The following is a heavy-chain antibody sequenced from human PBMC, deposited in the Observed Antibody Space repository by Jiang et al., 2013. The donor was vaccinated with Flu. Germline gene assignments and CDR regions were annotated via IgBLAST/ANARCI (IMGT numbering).Heavy chain of an antibody. CDR1: GYTFATYD. V-gene: IGHV1-8*01. J-gene: IGHJ6*02. CDR3: ARGPISAAGSAFYYYGMDV. D-gene: IGHD6-13*01. CDR2: MNPNSGNT. Sequence: GAEVKKPGASVKVSCKASGYTFATYDINWVRQATGQGLEWMGWMNPNSGNTGYAQKFQGRVTMTRNTSISTAYMELSGLRSEDTAVYYCARGPISAAGSAFYYYGMDVWGQGTTVTVSS.